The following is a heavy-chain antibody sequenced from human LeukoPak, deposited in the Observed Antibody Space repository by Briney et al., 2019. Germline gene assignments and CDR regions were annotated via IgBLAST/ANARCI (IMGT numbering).Heavy chain of an antibody. CDR3: AREEYSSGHTGGCFDP. J-gene: IGHJ5*02. CDR1: GHSVSSSSYY. CDR2: RYYSGST. D-gene: IGHD6-19*01. Sequence: KSSETLSLTCTVSGHSVSSSSYYWGWIRQPPGKGLEWIGSRYYSGSTGYNPSLRSRVTISVDTSKNQFSLKLSSVTAADTAVYYCAREEYSSGHTGGCFDPWGQGTLVTVSS. V-gene: IGHV4-39*02.